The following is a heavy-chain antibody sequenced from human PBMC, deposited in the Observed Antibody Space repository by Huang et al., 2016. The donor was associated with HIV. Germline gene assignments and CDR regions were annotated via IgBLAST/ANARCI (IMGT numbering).Heavy chain of an antibody. CDR3: ARRYNWNYVAHGFDI. CDR2: ISGSSSYI. D-gene: IGHD1-7*01. J-gene: IGHJ3*02. Sequence: EVQLVESGGGLVKPGGSLRLSCAASGFTFSDYSMGWVRQGPGKGMDGVSNISGSSSYIYYVDSGKGGFAISRDNAKNLLFLQMNSLRAEDTAVYYCARRYNWNYVAHGFDIWGQGTMVTVSS. V-gene: IGHV3-21*05. CDR1: GFTFSDYS.